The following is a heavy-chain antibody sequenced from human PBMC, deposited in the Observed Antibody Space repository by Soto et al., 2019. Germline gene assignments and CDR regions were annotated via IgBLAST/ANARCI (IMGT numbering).Heavy chain of an antibody. Sequence: PSETLSLTCAFSGVTISTYYWSLIRQPPGKGLEWIGYNYHSGTTNYNPSLKSRVTISVDTSKNQFSLRLTSVTAADTAIYYCVREAYIGYGHAIDHWGQGTLVTVSS. CDR2: NYHSGTT. CDR1: GVTISTYY. V-gene: IGHV4-59*01. CDR3: VREAYIGYGHAIDH. D-gene: IGHD5-12*01. J-gene: IGHJ4*02.